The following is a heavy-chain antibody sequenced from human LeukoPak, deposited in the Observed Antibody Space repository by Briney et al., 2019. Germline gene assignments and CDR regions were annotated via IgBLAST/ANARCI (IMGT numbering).Heavy chain of an antibody. CDR2: IYSGGST. Sequence: PGGSLRLSCAVSGFTVSSNYMSWVRQAPGKGLEWVSVIYSGGSTYYADSVKGRFTISRDNSKNTLYLQMNSLRAEDTAVYYCARVRGCSGGSCYSHYYGMDVWGQGTTVTVSS. CDR1: GFTVSSNY. J-gene: IGHJ6*02. V-gene: IGHV3-66*01. D-gene: IGHD2-15*01. CDR3: ARVRGCSGGSCYSHYYGMDV.